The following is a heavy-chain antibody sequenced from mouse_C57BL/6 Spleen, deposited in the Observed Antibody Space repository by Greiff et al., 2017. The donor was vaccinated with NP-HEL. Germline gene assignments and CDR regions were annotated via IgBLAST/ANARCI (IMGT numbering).Heavy chain of an antibody. D-gene: IGHD2-5*01. CDR3: ASYYSNTWFAY. V-gene: IGHV2-2*01. CDR1: GFSLTSYG. Sequence: VQLQQSGPGLVQPSQSLSITCTVSGFSLTSYGVHWVRQSPGKGLEGLGVIWSGGSTDYNAAFISRLSISKDNSKSQVFFKMNSLQADDTAIYYCASYYSNTWFAYWGQGTLVTVSA. J-gene: IGHJ3*01. CDR2: IWSGGST.